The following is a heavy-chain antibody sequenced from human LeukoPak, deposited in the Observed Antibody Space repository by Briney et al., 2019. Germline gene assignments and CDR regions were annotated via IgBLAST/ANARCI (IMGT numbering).Heavy chain of an antibody. D-gene: IGHD1-26*01. J-gene: IGHJ4*02. CDR2: IYYSGST. Sequence: SETLSLTCTVSGGSISTYYWNWIRQPPGKGLEWIGHIYYSGSTNYNPSLKSRVTISVDTSKNQSSLKLSSVTAADTAVYYCTRHQWGSGSNCWGQGTLVTVSS. CDR1: GGSISTYY. CDR3: TRHQWGSGSNC. V-gene: IGHV4-59*08.